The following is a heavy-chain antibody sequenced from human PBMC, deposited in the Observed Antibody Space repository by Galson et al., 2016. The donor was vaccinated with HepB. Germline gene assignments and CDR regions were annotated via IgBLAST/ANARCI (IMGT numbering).Heavy chain of an antibody. V-gene: IGHV1-69*13. CDR3: ARLGSPYSSSWQRDY. CDR2: IIPIVGTA. D-gene: IGHD6-13*01. J-gene: IGHJ4*02. Sequence: SVKVSCKASGYIFTDYFIHWVRQAPGQGLEWMGGIIPIVGTANYAQKFQGRVTITADESTSTAYMELRSLRFEDTAVYYCARLGSPYSSSWQRDYWGQGTLVTVSS. CDR1: GYIFTDYF.